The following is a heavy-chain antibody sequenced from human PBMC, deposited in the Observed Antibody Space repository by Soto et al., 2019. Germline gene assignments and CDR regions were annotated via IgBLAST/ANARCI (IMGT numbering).Heavy chain of an antibody. J-gene: IGHJ5*02. CDR1: GGSISSSNW. CDR2: IYHSGST. Sequence: PSETLSLTCAVSGGSISSSNWWSWVRQPPGKGLEWIGEIYHSGSTNYNPSLKSRVTISVDKSKNQFSLKLSSVTAADTAVYYCARGGRYCISTSCLSWFDPWGQGTLVTVSS. CDR3: ARGGRYCISTSCLSWFDP. D-gene: IGHD2-2*01. V-gene: IGHV4-4*02.